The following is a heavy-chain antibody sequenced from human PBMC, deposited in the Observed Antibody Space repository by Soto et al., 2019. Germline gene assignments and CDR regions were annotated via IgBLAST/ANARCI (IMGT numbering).Heavy chain of an antibody. Sequence: EVQLVESGGGLVKPGGSLRLSCAASGFTFSSYSMNWVRQAPGKGLEWVSSISSSSSYIYYADSVKGRFTISRDNAKNSLYLQMNSLRAEETAVYYCARDRDSYGDYEAAFEIWGQGTMLTVSS. CDR1: GFTFSSYS. V-gene: IGHV3-21*01. D-gene: IGHD5-18*01. CDR3: ARDRDSYGDYEAAFEI. CDR2: ISSSSSYI. J-gene: IGHJ3*02.